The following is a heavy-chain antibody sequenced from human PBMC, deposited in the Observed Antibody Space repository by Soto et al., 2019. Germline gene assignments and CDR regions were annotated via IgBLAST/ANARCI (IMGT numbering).Heavy chain of an antibody. CDR3: ANGYYYGSGSYYNVLEY. V-gene: IGHV3-30*18. J-gene: IGHJ4*02. CDR2: ISYDGSNK. D-gene: IGHD3-10*01. Sequence: QVQLVESGGGVVQPGRSLRLSCAASGFTFSGYGMHWVRQAPGKGLEWVAVISYDGSNKYYADSVKGRFTISRDNSKNTLYLQMNGLRAEGTAVYYCANGYYYGSGSYYNVLEYWGQGTLVTVSS. CDR1: GFTFSGYG.